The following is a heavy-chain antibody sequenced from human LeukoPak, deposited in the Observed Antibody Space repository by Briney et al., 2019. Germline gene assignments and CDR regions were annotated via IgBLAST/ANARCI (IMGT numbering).Heavy chain of an antibody. V-gene: IGHV4-59*01. J-gene: IGHJ5*02. CDR3: ARKMSGGESLDP. CDR1: GGSISSYY. Sequence: SETLSLTCTVSGGSISSYYWSWIRQPPGKGLEWIGYINYSGSANYNPSLASRVTISVDTSKNQFSLRLSSVTAADMAVYYCARKMSGGESLDPWGRETLVTVSS. CDR2: INYSGSA. D-gene: IGHD3-10*01.